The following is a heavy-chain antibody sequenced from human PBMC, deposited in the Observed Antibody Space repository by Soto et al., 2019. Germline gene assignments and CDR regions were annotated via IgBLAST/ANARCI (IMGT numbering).Heavy chain of an antibody. Sequence: EVQLLESGGGLVRPGGSLRLSCAASGFTFSIYAMTWFRQAPGNGVEWVSGISGSGGTTSNADSVKGRFTISRDNAQSRLYLQMNSLRAEDTAVYYCAKEVYNCFDYWGQGTLVTVSS. CDR2: ISGSGGTT. V-gene: IGHV3-23*01. CDR3: AKEVYNCFDY. CDR1: GFTFSIYA. J-gene: IGHJ4*02.